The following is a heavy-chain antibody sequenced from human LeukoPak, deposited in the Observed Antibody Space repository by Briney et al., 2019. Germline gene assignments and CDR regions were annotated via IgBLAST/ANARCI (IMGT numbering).Heavy chain of an antibody. CDR1: GYTFSGYN. V-gene: IGHV1-2*02. CDR2: INARNGDT. CDR3: ARASLASAGTRF. Sequence: ASVKVSCKASGYTFSGYNIHWVRQAPGRGLEWVGWINARNGDTNYAQKFQGRVILTRDTSITTSYMEVISLTSDDTAVYYCARASLASAGTRFWGQGTLVSVSS. D-gene: IGHD6-13*01. J-gene: IGHJ1*01.